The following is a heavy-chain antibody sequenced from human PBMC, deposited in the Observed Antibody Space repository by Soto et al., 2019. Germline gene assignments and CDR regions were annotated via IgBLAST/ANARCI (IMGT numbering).Heavy chain of an antibody. Sequence: WGSLRLSCAASGFTFSSYAIHFFRHSPCKGLEWVAVISYDGSNKYYADSVKGRFTISRDNSKNTLYLQMNSLRAEDTAVYYCARDHGATTYYYYGMDVWGQGTTVTVSS. CDR1: GFTFSSYA. D-gene: IGHD5-12*01. CDR2: ISYDGSNK. V-gene: IGHV3-30-3*01. J-gene: IGHJ6*02. CDR3: ARDHGATTYYYYGMDV.